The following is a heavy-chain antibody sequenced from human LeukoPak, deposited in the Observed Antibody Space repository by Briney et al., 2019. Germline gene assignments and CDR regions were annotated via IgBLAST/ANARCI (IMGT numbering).Heavy chain of an antibody. CDR1: GYTLTELS. D-gene: IGHD2-15*01. V-gene: IGHV1-24*01. J-gene: IGHJ3*02. CDR2: FDPEDGET. CDR3: ALLGYCSGGSCYSIPRYDAFDI. Sequence: ASVTVSFKVSGYTLTELSMHWVRQAPGKGLEWMGGFDPEDGETIYAQKFQGRVTMTEDTSTDTAYMELSSLRSEDTAVYYCALLGYCSGGSCYSIPRYDAFDIWGQGTMVTVSS.